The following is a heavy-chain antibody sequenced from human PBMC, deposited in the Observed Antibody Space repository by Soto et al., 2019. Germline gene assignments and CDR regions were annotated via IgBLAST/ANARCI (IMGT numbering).Heavy chain of an antibody. CDR1: GFTFSSYW. J-gene: IGHJ6*02. Sequence: TVGSLRLSCAASGFTFSSYWMSWVRQAPGKGLEWVANIKQDGSEKYYADSVKGRFTISRDNSKNTLYLQMNSLRAEDTAVYYCAKDPGDNYYYYGMDVWGQGTMVTVSS. CDR3: AKDPGDNYYYYGMDV. V-gene: IGHV3-7*05. CDR2: IKQDGSEK.